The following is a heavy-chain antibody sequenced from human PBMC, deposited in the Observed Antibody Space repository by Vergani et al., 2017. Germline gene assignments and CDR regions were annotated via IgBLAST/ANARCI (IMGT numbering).Heavy chain of an antibody. J-gene: IGHJ4*02. CDR1: GFMFSNYW. D-gene: IGHD5-12*01. V-gene: IGHV3-7*01. CDR3: ARVEGYSGIY. Sequence: EVQLVESGGGLVQPGGSLRLSCAASGFMFSNYWMNWVRQAPGKGLEWVANIKEDGSEKFYVDSVRGRFVISRDNAKNSLYLQLNSLRAEDTAVYYCARVEGYSGIYWGQGTLVTVSS. CDR2: IKEDGSEK.